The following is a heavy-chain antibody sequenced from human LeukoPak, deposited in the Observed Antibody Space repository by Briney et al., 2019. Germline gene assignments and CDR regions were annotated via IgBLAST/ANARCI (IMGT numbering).Heavy chain of an antibody. V-gene: IGHV3-21*01. D-gene: IGHD6-19*01. CDR1: GFTFSSYS. CDR3: AREGDSSGWYNFDY. J-gene: IGHJ4*02. Sequence: PGGSLRLSCAASGFTFSSYSMNWVRQAPGKGLEWVSSISSSSSYIYYADSVKGRFTISRDNAKNSLYLQMNSLRAEDTAVYYCAREGDSSGWYNFDYWGQGTLVTASS. CDR2: ISSSSSYI.